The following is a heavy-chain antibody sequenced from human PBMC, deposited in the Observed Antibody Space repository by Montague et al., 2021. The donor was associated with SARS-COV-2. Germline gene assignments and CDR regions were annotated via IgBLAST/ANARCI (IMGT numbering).Heavy chain of an antibody. D-gene: IGHD2-21*01. CDR2: IDVDGSRP. CDR1: GLSVSDYC. J-gene: IGHJ6*02. Sequence: SLRLSCAASGLSVSDYCRPWVRQNPRKGLVWVSRIDVDGSRPSYASSXXGLFIISSDSAKNNVYLQMNSLRVEAMVVYYCVRASHCAGGRCNGFEYDGMDVWGQGTTVSVSS. V-gene: IGHV3-74*03. CDR3: VRASHCAGGRCNGFEYDGMDV.